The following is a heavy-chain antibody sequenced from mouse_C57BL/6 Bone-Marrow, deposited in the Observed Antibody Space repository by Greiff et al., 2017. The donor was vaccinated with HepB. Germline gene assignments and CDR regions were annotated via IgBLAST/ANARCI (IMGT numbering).Heavy chain of an antibody. J-gene: IGHJ4*01. V-gene: IGHV2-6-1*01. CDR3: ARQRYYGSRGAMDY. CDR2: IWSDGST. CDR1: GFSFTSYG. D-gene: IGHD1-1*01. Sequence: VQLQESGPGLVAPSQSLSITCTVSGFSFTSYGVHWVRQPPGKGLEWLVVIWSDGSTTYNSALKSRLSISKDNSKSQVFLKMNSLQTDDTAMYYCARQRYYGSRGAMDYWGQGTSVTVSS.